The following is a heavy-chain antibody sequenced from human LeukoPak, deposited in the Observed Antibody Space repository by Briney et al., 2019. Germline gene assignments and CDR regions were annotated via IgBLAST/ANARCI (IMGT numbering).Heavy chain of an antibody. V-gene: IGHV4-59*01. D-gene: IGHD2-2*01. Sequence: SETLSLTCTVSGGSISSYYWSWIRQPAGKGLEWIGYIYYSGSTNYNPSLKSRVTISVDTSKNQFSLKLSSVTAADTAVYYCARDSVVPAATPYYYYYYGMDVWGQGTTVTVSS. CDR2: IYYSGST. CDR3: ARDSVVPAATPYYYYYYGMDV. J-gene: IGHJ6*02. CDR1: GGSISSYY.